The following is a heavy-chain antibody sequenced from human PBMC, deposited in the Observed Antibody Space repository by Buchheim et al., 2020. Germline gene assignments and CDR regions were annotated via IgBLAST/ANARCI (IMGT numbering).Heavy chain of an antibody. Sequence: QVQLVESGGGVVQPGRSLRLSCAASGFTFSSYGMHWVRQAPGKGLEWVAVISYDGSNKYYADSVKGRFTISRDNSKNTLYLQMNSLRAEDTAVYYCARDPGRYCSGGSCYSDPYNWFDPWGQGTL. CDR1: GFTFSSYG. J-gene: IGHJ5*02. D-gene: IGHD2-15*01. CDR2: ISYDGSNK. CDR3: ARDPGRYCSGGSCYSDPYNWFDP. V-gene: IGHV3-30*03.